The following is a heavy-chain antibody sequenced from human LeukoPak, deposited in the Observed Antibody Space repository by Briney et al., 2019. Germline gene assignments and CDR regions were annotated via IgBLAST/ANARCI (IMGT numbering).Heavy chain of an antibody. CDR1: GFTFSSYG. D-gene: IGHD5-12*01. J-gene: IGHJ4*02. Sequence: GGSLRLSCAASGFTFSSYGMHWVRQAPGKGLEWVAVISYDGSNKYYADSVKGRFTISRDNAKDSLYLQMNSLRAEDTAVYYCARDYEIYWGQGTLVTVSS. CDR3: ARDYEIY. V-gene: IGHV3-30*03. CDR2: ISYDGSNK.